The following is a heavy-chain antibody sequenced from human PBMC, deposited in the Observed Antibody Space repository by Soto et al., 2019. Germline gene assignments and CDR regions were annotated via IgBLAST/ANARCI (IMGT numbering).Heavy chain of an antibody. CDR2: ISSDGSTT. V-gene: IGHV3-74*01. J-gene: IGHJ4*02. Sequence: PGGSLRLSCAASGFILNNYWMHWVRQAPGKGLAWVSRISSDGSTTNYADSVKGRFTISRDNTKNTLYLQMNSLRAEDTAVYYCTRVVVGSSGQFDYWGQGTLVTVSS. D-gene: IGHD3-10*01. CDR3: TRVVVGSSGQFDY. CDR1: GFILNNYW.